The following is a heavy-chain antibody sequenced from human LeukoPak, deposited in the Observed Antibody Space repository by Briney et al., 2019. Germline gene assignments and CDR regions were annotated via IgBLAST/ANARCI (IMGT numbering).Heavy chain of an antibody. CDR1: GYTFTSYA. Sequence: ASVKVSCKASGYTFTSYAMHWVRQAPGQRLEWMGWINAGNGNTKYSQKFQGRVTITRDTSASTAYMELSSLKSEDTAVYYCALWLSSRSTIDYWGQGTLVTVSS. CDR2: INAGNGNT. CDR3: ALWLSSRSTIDY. V-gene: IGHV1-3*01. D-gene: IGHD5-18*01. J-gene: IGHJ4*02.